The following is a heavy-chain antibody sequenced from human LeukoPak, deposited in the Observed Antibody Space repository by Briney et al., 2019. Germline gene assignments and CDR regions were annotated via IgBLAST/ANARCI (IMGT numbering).Heavy chain of an antibody. Sequence: PSETLSLTCAVYGGSFRGYYWSWIRQPPGKGLEWIGEINHRGSTNYNPSLKSRVTISVDTSKNQFSLKLSSVTAADTAVYYCARVYKTNKVPRFVDCGQGTLGTVSS. D-gene: IGHD1-14*01. CDR1: GGSFRGYY. CDR3: ARVYKTNKVPRFVD. J-gene: IGHJ4*02. CDR2: INHRGST. V-gene: IGHV4-34*01.